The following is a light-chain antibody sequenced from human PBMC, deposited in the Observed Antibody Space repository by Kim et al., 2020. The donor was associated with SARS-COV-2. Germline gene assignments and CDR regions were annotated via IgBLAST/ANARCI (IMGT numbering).Light chain of an antibody. J-gene: IGKJ4*01. CDR3: QQYNNWPQLT. CDR2: GAS. CDR1: QSVSSN. V-gene: IGKV3-15*01. Sequence: EIVMTQSPATLSVSPGERATLSCRASQSVSSNLAWYQQKPGQAPRLLIYGASTRATGIPARFSGSGSGTELTLTISSLQSEDFAVYYCQQYNNWPQLTFGGGTKVDIK.